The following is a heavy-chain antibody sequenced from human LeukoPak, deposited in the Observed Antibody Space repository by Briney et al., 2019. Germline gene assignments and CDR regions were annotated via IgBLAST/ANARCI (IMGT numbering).Heavy chain of an antibody. CDR3: ARANTADLYSSSWYIDY. Sequence: PGGSLRLSCAVSGFTVSRNYMSWVRQAPGKGLEWVSVIDGGGSTYYADSVKGRFAISRGNSENTLYLQMDSLRAEDTAVYYCARANTADLYSSSWYIDYWGQGTLVTVSS. CDR2: IDGGGST. D-gene: IGHD6-13*01. J-gene: IGHJ4*02. V-gene: IGHV3-53*01. CDR1: GFTVSRNY.